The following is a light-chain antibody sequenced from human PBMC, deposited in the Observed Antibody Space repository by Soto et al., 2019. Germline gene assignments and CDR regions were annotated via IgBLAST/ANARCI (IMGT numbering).Light chain of an antibody. CDR1: QSVGNNF. CDR3: HQYDYSPQT. Sequence: EVVLTQSPGTLSLSPGERATLSCRASQSVGNNFLAWYQQRPGQAPRLLIYTAFRRATGIPDRFSGSGSGTDFTLTVTRLEPDDFAVYYCHQYDYSPQTFGQGTRLEIK. V-gene: IGKV3-20*01. CDR2: TAF. J-gene: IGKJ5*01.